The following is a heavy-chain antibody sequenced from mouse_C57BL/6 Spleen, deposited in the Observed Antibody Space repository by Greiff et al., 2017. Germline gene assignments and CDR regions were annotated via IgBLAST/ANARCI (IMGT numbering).Heavy chain of an antibody. CDR2: IDPTSGGT. J-gene: IGHJ2*01. CDR1: GYTFTSYW. D-gene: IGHD2-4*01. Sequence: VQLQQPGAELVKPGASVKLSCKASGYTFTSYWMHWVKQRPGRGLEWIGRIDPTSGGTKYNEKFKSKATLTVDKPSSTAYMQLSSLTSEDSAVYYCARDNDYDVTSVYFDYWGQGTTLTVSS. CDR3: ARDNDYDVTSVYFDY. V-gene: IGHV1-72*01.